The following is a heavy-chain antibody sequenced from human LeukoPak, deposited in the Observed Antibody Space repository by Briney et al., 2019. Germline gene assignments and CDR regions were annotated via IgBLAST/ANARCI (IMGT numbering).Heavy chain of an antibody. Sequence: GRSLRLSCAASGFTFSSYEMNWVRQTPGMGLEWIAYISSGATSIYYADSVKGRFNISRDNAKNSLNLQMNSLRAEDTAVYYCATNSRVSYAFAIWGQGTMVTVSA. CDR2: ISSGATSI. D-gene: IGHD6-13*01. CDR1: GFTFSSYE. V-gene: IGHV3-48*03. CDR3: ATNSRVSYAFAI. J-gene: IGHJ3*02.